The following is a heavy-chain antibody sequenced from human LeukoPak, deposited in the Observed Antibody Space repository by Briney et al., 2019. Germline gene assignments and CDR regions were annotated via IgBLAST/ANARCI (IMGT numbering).Heavy chain of an antibody. CDR1: GASISSYY. J-gene: IGHJ4*02. CDR3: ARGRGYSYGLNWYYFDY. D-gene: IGHD5-18*01. V-gene: IGHV4-59*12. CDR2: GYYSGST. Sequence: PSETLSLTCTVSGASISSYYWSWIRQPPGKGLEWIGYGYYSGSTNYNPSLKSRVTISVDTSKNQFSLKLSSVTAADTAVYYCARGRGYSYGLNWYYFDYWGQETLVTVSS.